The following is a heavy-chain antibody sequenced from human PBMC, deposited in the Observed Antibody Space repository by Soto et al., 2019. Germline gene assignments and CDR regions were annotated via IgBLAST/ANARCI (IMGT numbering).Heavy chain of an antibody. D-gene: IGHD3-10*01. CDR2: INPNSGGT. CDR3: ARGYYYGSGRPTPGGMDV. CDR1: GYTFTGYY. V-gene: IGHV1-2*02. J-gene: IGHJ6*02. Sequence: QVQLVQSGAEVKKPGASVKVSCKASGYTFTGYYMHWVRQAPGQGLEWMGWINPNSGGTNYAQKLQGRVTMTTDTSTSTAYMELRSLRSDDTAVYYCARGYYYGSGRPTPGGMDVWGQGTTVTVSS.